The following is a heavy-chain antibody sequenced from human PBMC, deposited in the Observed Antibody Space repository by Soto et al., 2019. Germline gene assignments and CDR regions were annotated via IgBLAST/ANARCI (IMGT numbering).Heavy chain of an antibody. V-gene: IGHV4-39*01. CDR1: GGSISRSRYY. D-gene: IGHD3-3*01. CDR3: ATPPQGFWSGSASTYFDS. J-gene: IGHJ4*02. CDR2: IYYSGST. Sequence: SETLSLTCTVSGGSISRSRYYWGWIRQPPGKGLGWIGSIYYSGSTYYNPSLKSRVTISVDTSKNQFSLKLTSVTAADTAVYYCATPPQGFWSGSASTYFDSWGQGTLVTVSS.